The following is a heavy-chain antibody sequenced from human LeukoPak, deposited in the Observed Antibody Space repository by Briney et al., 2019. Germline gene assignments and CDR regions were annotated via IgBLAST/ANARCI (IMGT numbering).Heavy chain of an antibody. D-gene: IGHD6-19*01. CDR1: GFTFSNYA. J-gene: IGHJ1*01. CDR2: ISDSGDYI. Sequence: GGSLRLSCAASGFTFSNYAMSWVRQAPGKGLEWVSSISDSGDYIYYEDSVKGRFTISRDKSKNTLYLQMNSLRAEDTAVYYCARDPRPGYNSSGWYKYFQHWGQGTLVTVSS. CDR3: ARDPRPGYNSSGWYKYFQH. V-gene: IGHV3-23*01.